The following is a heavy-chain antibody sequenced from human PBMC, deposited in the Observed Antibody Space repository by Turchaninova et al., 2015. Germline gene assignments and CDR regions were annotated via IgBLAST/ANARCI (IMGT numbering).Heavy chain of an antibody. D-gene: IGHD1-26*01. CDR3: AKDLQWDWEY. V-gene: IGHV3-23*04. CDR2: STGSGGST. J-gene: IGHJ4*02. Sequence: EVQLVESGGGLVEPGGALRLSVAASGFTFSTYAMSWVRQAPGKGREWVSASTGSGGSTYYADPVKGRFTISRDNSKSTLYLQMNSLRAEDTAIYYCAKDLQWDWEYWGQGTLVTVSS. CDR1: GFTFSTYA.